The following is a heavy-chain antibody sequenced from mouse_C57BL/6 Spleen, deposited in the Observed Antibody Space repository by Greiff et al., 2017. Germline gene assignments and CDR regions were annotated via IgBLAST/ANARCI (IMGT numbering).Heavy chain of an antibody. V-gene: IGHV1-82*01. CDR2: IYPGDGDP. CDR3: ARFDGYDDGYYARDY. J-gene: IGHJ4*01. D-gene: IGHD2-2*01. Sequence: VKLMESGPELVTPGASVKISCKASGYAFSSSWMTWVKQRPGQGLEWLGRIYPGDGDPNYTGKFKGKATLTADNSSRTAYMQLSSLTSEDSAVYFCARFDGYDDGYYARDYWGQGTSVTVSS. CDR1: GYAFSSSW.